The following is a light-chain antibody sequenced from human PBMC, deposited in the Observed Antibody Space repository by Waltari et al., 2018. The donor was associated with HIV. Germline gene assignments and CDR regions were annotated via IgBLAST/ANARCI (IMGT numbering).Light chain of an antibody. V-gene: IGLV2-23*02. CDR3: CSYAGSSTFEWV. Sequence: QSALTQPASVSGSPGQSITISCTGTSRDVGSYNLVSWSQQHPGKAPKLMIYEVSKRPSGVSNRFSGSKSGNTASLTISGLQAEDEADYYCCSYAGSSTFEWVFGGGTKLTVL. CDR1: SRDVGSYNL. J-gene: IGLJ3*02. CDR2: EVS.